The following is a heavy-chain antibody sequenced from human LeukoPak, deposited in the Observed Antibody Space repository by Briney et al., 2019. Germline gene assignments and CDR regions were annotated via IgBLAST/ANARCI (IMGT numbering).Heavy chain of an antibody. D-gene: IGHD6-13*01. J-gene: IGHJ3*02. V-gene: IGHV1-2*02. CDR1: GYTFTGYY. CDR2: INPNSGGT. Sequence: GASVKVSCKASGYTFTGYYMHWVRQAPGQGLEWMGWINPNSGGTNYAQKFQGRVTMTRDTSISTAYMELSWLRSDDTAVYYCARGGIAAAEDAFDIWGQGTMVTVSS. CDR3: ARGGIAAAEDAFDI.